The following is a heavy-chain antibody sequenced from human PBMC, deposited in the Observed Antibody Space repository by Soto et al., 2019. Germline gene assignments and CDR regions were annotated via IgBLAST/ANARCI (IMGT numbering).Heavy chain of an antibody. Sequence: PSAPLSITCTVSGGSLVSSSYYWVWIHHSPGKGLEWIGNIYYSGNTFYNPSLKSRVTISVDTSKNQFYLHLSSVTAADTAIFYCASIAAPGTTHFDFWGQGTLVTVSS. CDR3: ASIAAPGTTHFDF. V-gene: IGHV4-39*01. J-gene: IGHJ4*02. CDR1: GGSLVSSSYY. D-gene: IGHD6-13*01. CDR2: IYYSGNT.